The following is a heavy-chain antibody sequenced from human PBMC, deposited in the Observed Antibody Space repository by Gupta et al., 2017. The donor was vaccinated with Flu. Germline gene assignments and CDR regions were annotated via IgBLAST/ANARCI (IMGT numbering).Heavy chain of an antibody. CDR3: VRDGRGGWHFDH. J-gene: IGHJ4*02. CDR1: SYW. V-gene: IGHV3-7*01. Sequence: SYWMSGVRQAPGKGREWVANTKEDGSMEYYVDSVKGRFTISRDNAHNSLYLQMNSLRAEDTATYHCVRDGRGGWHFDHWGQGALVTVSS. D-gene: IGHD6-19*01. CDR2: TKEDGSME.